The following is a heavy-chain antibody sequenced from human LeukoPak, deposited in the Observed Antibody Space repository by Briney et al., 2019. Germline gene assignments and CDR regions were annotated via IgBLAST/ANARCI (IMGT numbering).Heavy chain of an antibody. Sequence: SETLSLTCTVSGGSISSYYWSWIRQPAAKGLEWIGRIYISGRGSTNYNPSLKSRVTMSVDTSKNQFSLKLSSVTAADTAVYYCARDKRVAVAGTYIYYYYMDVWGNGTTVTISS. CDR2: IYISGRGST. V-gene: IGHV4-4*07. J-gene: IGHJ6*03. CDR1: GGSISSYY. CDR3: ARDKRVAVAGTYIYYYYMDV. D-gene: IGHD6-19*01.